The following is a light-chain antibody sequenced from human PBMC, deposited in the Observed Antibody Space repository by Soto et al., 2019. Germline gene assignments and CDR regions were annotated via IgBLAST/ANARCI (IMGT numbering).Light chain of an antibody. J-gene: IGKJ1*01. Sequence: DIQMTQSPSTLSASVGDRVTITCRASQSISSRLAWYQQKPGKAPKLLIYDASTWESGVPARFSGSGSGTEFTLTISSLQPDDFATYYCQQYNSYSRTFGQGTKVDI. CDR1: QSISSR. V-gene: IGKV1-5*01. CDR2: DAS. CDR3: QQYNSYSRT.